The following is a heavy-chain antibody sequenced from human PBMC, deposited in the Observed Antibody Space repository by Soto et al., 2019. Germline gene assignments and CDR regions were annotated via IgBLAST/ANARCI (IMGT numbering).Heavy chain of an antibody. CDR1: VYYFPSYW. D-gene: IGHD4-17*01. CDR2: FYPGDSDT. V-gene: IGHV5-51*01. J-gene: IGHJ4*02. CDR3: ARQGNGAEGFDY. Sequence: GESLKISCKGSVYYFPSYWIGWVRQMPGKGLEWMGIFYPGDSDTRYSPSFQGQVTISADRSISTAYLQWSSLKPSDTAMYYCARQGNGAEGFDYWGQGILVTVSS.